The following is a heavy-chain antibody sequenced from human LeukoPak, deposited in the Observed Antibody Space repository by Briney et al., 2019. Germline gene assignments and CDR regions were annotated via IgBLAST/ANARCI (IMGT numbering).Heavy chain of an antibody. CDR3: ARARSPSSGYLLRDHNWFDP. J-gene: IGHJ5*02. CDR1: GGTFSSYA. Sequence: EASVTVSCKASGGTFSSYAISWVRRAPGQGLEWMGGIIPIFGTENYAQKFQGRVTITTDESTSTAYMELSSLRSEDTAVYYCARARSPSSGYLLRDHNWFDPWGQGTLVTVSS. V-gene: IGHV1-69*05. CDR2: IIPIFGTE. D-gene: IGHD3-22*01.